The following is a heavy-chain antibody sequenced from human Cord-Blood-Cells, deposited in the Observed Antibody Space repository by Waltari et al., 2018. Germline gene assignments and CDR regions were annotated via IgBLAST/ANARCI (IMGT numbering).Heavy chain of an antibody. J-gene: IGHJ4*02. V-gene: IGHV4-39*01. Sequence: QLQLQESGPGLVKPSETLSLTCPVSGGSISSSSSYCGWIRQPPGKGLEWMGSIFYSGITYYTPSLKSRVTISVDTSKNRCSLKRSSVTAADTAVYYCARRKLGFDFYFEYGGQGTLVTVSS. D-gene: IGHD3-9*01. CDR2: IFYSGIT. CDR3: ARRKLGFDFYFEY. CDR1: GGSISSSSSY.